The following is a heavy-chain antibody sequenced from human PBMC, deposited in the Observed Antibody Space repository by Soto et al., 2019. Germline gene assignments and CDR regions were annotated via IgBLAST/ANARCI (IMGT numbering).Heavy chain of an antibody. Sequence: SVKVSCKASGGTFSSYAISWVRQAPGQGLEWMGGIIPIFGTANYAQKFQGRVTITADESTSTAYMELSSLRSEDTAVYYCASNYYGSGRYYYYGMDVWGQGTTVTVSS. CDR2: IIPIFGTA. CDR3: ASNYYGSGRYYYYGMDV. V-gene: IGHV1-69*13. J-gene: IGHJ6*02. D-gene: IGHD3-10*01. CDR1: GGTFSSYA.